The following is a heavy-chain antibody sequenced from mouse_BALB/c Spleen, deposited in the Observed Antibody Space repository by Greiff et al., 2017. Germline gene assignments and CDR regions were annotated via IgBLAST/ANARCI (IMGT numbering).Heavy chain of an antibody. Sequence: EVKLMESGGGLVQPGGSLRLSCATSGFTFTDYYMSWVRQPPGKALEWLGFIRNKANGYTTEYSASVKGRFTISRDNSQSILYLQMNTLRAEDSATYYCARDGYYYYAMDYWGQGTSVTVSS. CDR1: GFTFTDYY. CDR3: ARDGYYYYAMDY. CDR2: IRNKANGYTT. J-gene: IGHJ4*01. V-gene: IGHV7-3*02.